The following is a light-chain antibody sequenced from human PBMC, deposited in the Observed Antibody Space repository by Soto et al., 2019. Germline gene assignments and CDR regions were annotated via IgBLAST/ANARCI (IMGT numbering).Light chain of an antibody. CDR2: KAS. CDR1: QSISNW. CDR3: QQYKSYSQT. Sequence: DIQMTQSPSTLSASVGDRVTISCRASQSISNWLAWYQQKPGKAPNLLISKASSLESGVPSRFSGSGSGTEFTLTISSLQPDDFATYYCQQYKSYSQTFGPGTTLEIK. V-gene: IGKV1-5*03. J-gene: IGKJ2*01.